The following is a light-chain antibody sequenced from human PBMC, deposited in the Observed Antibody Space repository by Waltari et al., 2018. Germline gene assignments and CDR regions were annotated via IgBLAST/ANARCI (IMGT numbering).Light chain of an antibody. CDR2: RND. CDR3: AAWDDSLREV. V-gene: IGLV1-47*01. Sequence: QSVLTQPPSASGTPGQRVTISCSGSSSNIGSNYVYWYQQLPGTAPKLLIYRNDQRPSGVPDRFSGSKSCTSASLAISGLRSEDEANYYCAAWDDSLREVFGGGTRLTVL. CDR1: SSNIGSNY. J-gene: IGLJ3*02.